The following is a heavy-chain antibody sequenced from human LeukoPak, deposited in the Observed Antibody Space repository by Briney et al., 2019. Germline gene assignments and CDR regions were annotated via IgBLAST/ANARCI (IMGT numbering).Heavy chain of an antibody. CDR2: INHSGST. V-gene: IGHV4-34*01. Sequence: SETLSLTCAVYGGSFSGYYWSWIRQPPGKGLEWIGEINHSGSTNYNPSLKSRVTISVDTSKNQFSLKLSSVTAADTAVYYCARHYKWLRPVDYWGQGTLVTVSS. CDR3: ARHYKWLRPVDY. D-gene: IGHD5-12*01. J-gene: IGHJ4*02. CDR1: GGSFSGYY.